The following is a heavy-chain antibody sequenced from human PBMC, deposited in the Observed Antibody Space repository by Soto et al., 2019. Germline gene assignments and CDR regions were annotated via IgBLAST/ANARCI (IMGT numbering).Heavy chain of an antibody. CDR3: TRDTGGRGAS. Sequence: EVQLVESGGGLVQPGGSLRLSCAASGFTFSSYWMHWVRQVPGKGLLWVSRIDEYGKTINYADSVRGRFTISRDNARNSLYREMNGLGPEDRALYYGTRDTGGRGASGGPGPRATFSS. CDR2: IDEYGKTI. J-gene: IGHJ4*02. D-gene: IGHD3-16*01. V-gene: IGHV3-74*01. CDR1: GFTFSSYW.